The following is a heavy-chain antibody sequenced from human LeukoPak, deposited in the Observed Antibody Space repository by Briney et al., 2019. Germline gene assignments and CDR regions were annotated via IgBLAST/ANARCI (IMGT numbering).Heavy chain of an antibody. D-gene: IGHD3-22*01. J-gene: IGHJ4*02. Sequence: GGSLRLSCAASGFTFSSYAMHWVRQAPGKGLEWVAVISYDGSNKYYADSAKGRFTISRDNSKNTLHLQMNSLRAEDTAVYYCARDGVPSGSLNYYDSSGYFDYSGQGTLVTVSS. CDR3: ARDGVPSGSLNYYDSSGYFDY. CDR1: GFTFSSYA. CDR2: ISYDGSNK. V-gene: IGHV3-30*04.